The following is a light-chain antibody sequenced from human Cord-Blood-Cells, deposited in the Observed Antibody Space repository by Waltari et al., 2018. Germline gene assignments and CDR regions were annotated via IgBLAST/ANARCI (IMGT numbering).Light chain of an antibody. Sequence: QSALTQPRSVSGSPGQPVTISCTGTSSDVGGYNHVSWYQQHPGKAPKLMSYDVSKRPSGVPDRLSGSKSGNTASLTISGLQAEDEADYYCCSYAGSYTLVFGGGTKLTVL. CDR2: DVS. V-gene: IGLV2-11*01. CDR3: CSYAGSYTLV. J-gene: IGLJ2*01. CDR1: SSDVGGYNH.